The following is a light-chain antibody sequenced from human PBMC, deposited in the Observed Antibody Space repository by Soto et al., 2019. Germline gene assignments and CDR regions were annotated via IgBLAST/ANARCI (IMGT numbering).Light chain of an antibody. CDR1: QSISSW. CDR2: KAS. Sequence: DIQMTQSPSTLSASVGDRVTITCRASQSISSWLAWYHQKPGKAPKLLIYKASSLESGVPSRFSGSGSGTEFTLTISSLQPDDLATYYGQQYNSSPFTFGPGTKVDIK. CDR3: QQYNSSPFT. V-gene: IGKV1-5*03. J-gene: IGKJ3*01.